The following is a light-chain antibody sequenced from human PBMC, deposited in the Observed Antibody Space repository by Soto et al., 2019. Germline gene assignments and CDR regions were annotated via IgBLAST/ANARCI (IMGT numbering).Light chain of an antibody. CDR2: DAS. Sequence: DIQMTQSPSTLSASVGDRVTITWRASQSISSGLAWYKQKPGKAPKLLIYDASSLESGVPSRFSGSGSGTEFTLTISSLQPDDFATYYCQQYNSYSGTFGQGTKVDIK. CDR1: QSISSG. CDR3: QQYNSYSGT. J-gene: IGKJ1*01. V-gene: IGKV1-5*01.